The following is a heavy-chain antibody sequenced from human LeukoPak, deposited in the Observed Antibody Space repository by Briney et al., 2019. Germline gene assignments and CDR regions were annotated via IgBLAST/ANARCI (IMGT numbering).Heavy chain of an antibody. CDR1: GGSFSGYY. CDR2: INHSGST. D-gene: IGHD3-22*01. CDR3: ARDYASIYYDSSGHRDY. J-gene: IGHJ4*02. V-gene: IGHV4-34*01. Sequence: SETLSLTCAVYGGSFSGYYWSWIRQPPGKGLEWIGEINHSGSTNYNPSLKSRVTISVDTSKNQFSLKLSSVTAADTAVYYCARDYASIYYDSSGHRDYWGQGTLVTVSS.